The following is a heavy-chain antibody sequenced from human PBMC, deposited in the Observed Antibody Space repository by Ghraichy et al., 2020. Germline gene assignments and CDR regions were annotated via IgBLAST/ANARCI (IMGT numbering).Heavy chain of an antibody. V-gene: IGHV4-34*01. CDR2: IKHSGTT. CDR3: TGEAVPAAVGEGWYDP. J-gene: IGHJ5*02. CDR1: GASLTGHY. Sequence: SQTLSLTCDVYGASLTGHYWTWIRQSPGKGLEWIWEIKHSGTTNYNPSLKSQVTMSVDLSKNQFSLQLMSVPAAGSGVYFCTGEAVPAAVGEGWYDPWGQGALGTVSS. D-gene: IGHD2-2*01.